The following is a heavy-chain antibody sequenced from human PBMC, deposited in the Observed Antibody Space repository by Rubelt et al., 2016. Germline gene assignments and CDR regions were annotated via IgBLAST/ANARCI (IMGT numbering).Heavy chain of an antibody. Sequence: LVESGGGVVQPGRSLRLSCAASGFTFSRYAMHWVRQAPGKGLEWVAVISYDGNKKYFVDSVKGRFTISRDNSKNTVYLQMNSLRPEDTAVYYCAREGSSPNWFDPWGQGTQVTVSS. CDR2: ISYDGNKK. J-gene: IGHJ5*02. CDR3: AREGSSPNWFDP. V-gene: IGHV3-30*04. CDR1: GFTFSRYA. D-gene: IGHD3-10*01.